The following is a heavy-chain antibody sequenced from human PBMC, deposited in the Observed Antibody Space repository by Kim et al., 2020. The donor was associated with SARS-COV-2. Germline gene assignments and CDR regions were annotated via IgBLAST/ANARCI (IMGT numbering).Heavy chain of an antibody. CDR2: ISYDGSNK. Sequence: GGSLRLSCAASGFTFSSYAMHCVRQAPGKGLEWVAVISYDGSNKYYADSVKGRFTISRDNSKNTLYLQMNSLRAEDTAVYYCARASSGSYYYQFDYWGQG. J-gene: IGHJ4*02. D-gene: IGHD1-26*01. CDR3: ARASSGSYYYQFDY. CDR1: GFTFSSYA. V-gene: IGHV3-30-3*01.